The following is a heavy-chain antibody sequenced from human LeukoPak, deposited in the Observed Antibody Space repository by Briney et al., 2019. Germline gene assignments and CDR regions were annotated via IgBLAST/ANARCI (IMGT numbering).Heavy chain of an antibody. CDR1: GGSISSSSYY. D-gene: IGHD3-22*01. J-gene: IGHJ3*02. CDR2: INHSGST. Sequence: MTSETLSLTCTVSGGSISSSSYYWGWIRQPPGKGLEWIGEINHSGSTYYNPSLKSRVTISVDTSKNQFSLKLSSVTAADTAVYYCARENGKGGYDSSGYPRGAFDIWGQGTMVTVSS. V-gene: IGHV4-39*07. CDR3: ARENGKGGYDSSGYPRGAFDI.